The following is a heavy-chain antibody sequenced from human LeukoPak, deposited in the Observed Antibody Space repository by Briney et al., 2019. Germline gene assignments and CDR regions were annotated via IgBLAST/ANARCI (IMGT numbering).Heavy chain of an antibody. CDR2: IYYSGST. CDR1: GFTFSSYA. J-gene: IGHJ4*02. Sequence: PGGSLRLSCAASGFTFSSYAMSWVRQPPGKGLEWIGSIYYSGSTYYNPSLKSRVTMSVDTSKNQFSLKLSSVTAADTAVYYCARQGVNYYDSSGYFLDFDYWGQGTLVTVSS. V-gene: IGHV4-38-2*01. CDR3: ARQGVNYYDSSGYFLDFDY. D-gene: IGHD3-22*01.